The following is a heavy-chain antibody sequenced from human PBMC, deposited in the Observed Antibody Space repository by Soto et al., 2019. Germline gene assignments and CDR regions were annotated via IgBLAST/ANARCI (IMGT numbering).Heavy chain of an antibody. J-gene: IGHJ4*02. D-gene: IGHD3-22*01. CDR3: ARELSPVDYDSSGPGSC. V-gene: IGHV4-30-4*01. CDR1: GGSISIGDYD. Sequence: QVQLQDSGPGLLKPSQTLSRTGTVSGGSISIGDYDWRWSHQPPGKGRGGVGYIYYSGNTYDNPSLKTRVTLSVYTYNNQFPRTLSYVTAADTPVYYCARELSPVDYDSSGPGSCWGQGTLVTFS. CDR2: IYYSGNT.